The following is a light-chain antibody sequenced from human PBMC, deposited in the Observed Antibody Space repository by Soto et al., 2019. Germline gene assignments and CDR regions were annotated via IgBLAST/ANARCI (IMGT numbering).Light chain of an antibody. CDR1: RSDVGSYNF. CDR3: CSYAGSSTYV. Sequence: QSVLTQPASVSGSPGQSITISCTGTRSDVGSYNFVSWYQQHPGKAPKLMIYEVTKLLSGVSNRFSGSKSGNTASLTISGPQAEDEADYYCCSYAGSSTYVFGTGTKVTVL. J-gene: IGLJ1*01. V-gene: IGLV2-23*02. CDR2: EVT.